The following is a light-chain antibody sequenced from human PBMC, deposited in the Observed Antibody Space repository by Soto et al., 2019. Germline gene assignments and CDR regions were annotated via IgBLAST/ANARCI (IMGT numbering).Light chain of an antibody. Sequence: QSALTQPASVSGSPGQSITISCTGSSSDVGAYKYVSWFQQHPGKAPKLIIYEVSNRPSGVSDRFSGSKSGNTASLTISGLQAEDEADYHCSSYTTTTAWVFGGGTRSPS. J-gene: IGLJ3*02. CDR2: EVS. CDR3: SSYTTTTAWV. V-gene: IGLV2-14*01. CDR1: SSDVGAYKY.